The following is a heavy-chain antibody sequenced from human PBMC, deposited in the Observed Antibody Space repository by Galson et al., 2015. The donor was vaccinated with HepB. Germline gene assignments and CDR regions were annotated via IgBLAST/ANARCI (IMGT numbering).Heavy chain of an antibody. CDR3: ARGSIAARKFDP. CDR2: IYYSGST. CDR1: GGSISSYY. V-gene: IGHV4-59*01. J-gene: IGHJ5*02. D-gene: IGHD6-13*01. Sequence: LSLTCTVSGGSISSYYWSWIRQPPGKGLEWIGYIYYSGSTNYNPSLKSRVTISVDTSKNQFYLKLSSVPAADTAVYYCARGSIAARKFDPWGQGTLVTVSS.